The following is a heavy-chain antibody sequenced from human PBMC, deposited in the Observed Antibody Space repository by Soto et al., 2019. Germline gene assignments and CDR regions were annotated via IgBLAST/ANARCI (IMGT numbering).Heavy chain of an antibody. D-gene: IGHD4-17*01. CDR1: GFTFSNYG. CDR2: ISYDGSSK. CDR3: ARGGYGDSHAEYFQH. Sequence: QVQLVESGGGVVQTGRSLRLSCAASGFTFSNYGMHWVRQAPGKGLEWGAVISYDGSSKDYADSVKGRFTISRDNSKNTLYLQMNSLRVEDTAVYYCARGGYGDSHAEYFQHWGQGTLVTVSS. J-gene: IGHJ1*01. V-gene: IGHV3-30-3*01.